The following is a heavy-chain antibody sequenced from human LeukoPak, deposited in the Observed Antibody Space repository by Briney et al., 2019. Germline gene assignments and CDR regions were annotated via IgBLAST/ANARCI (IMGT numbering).Heavy chain of an antibody. D-gene: IGHD2-15*01. CDR3: AREKGYCSGGSCPRAFDY. CDR1: GFTVSSNY. J-gene: IGHJ4*02. Sequence: GGSLRLSCAASGFTVSSNYMSWVRQAPGKGLEWVSVIYSGGSTYYADSVKGRFTISRDNSKNTLYLQMNSLRAEDTAVYYCAREKGYCSGGSCPRAFDYWGQGTLVTVSS. CDR2: IYSGGST. V-gene: IGHV3-53*01.